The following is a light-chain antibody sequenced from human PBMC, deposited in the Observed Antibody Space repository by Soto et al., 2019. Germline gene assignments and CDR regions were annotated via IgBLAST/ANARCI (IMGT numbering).Light chain of an antibody. CDR2: EDS. CDR3: SSTDNTGLI. V-gene: IGLV3-10*01. CDR1: ALPKKY. J-gene: IGLJ2*01. Sequence: SYELIQPPSVSGSPGQTARITCSGDALPKKYAYWYQQKSGQAPVLVIYEDSKRPSGIPERFSASTSGTMATLTISGAQVEDEADYYCSSTDNTGLIFGGGTKLTVL.